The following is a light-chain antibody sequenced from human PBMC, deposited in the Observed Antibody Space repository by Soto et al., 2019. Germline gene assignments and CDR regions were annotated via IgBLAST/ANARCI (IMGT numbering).Light chain of an antibody. J-gene: IGKJ4*01. V-gene: IGKV1-39*01. CDR3: QQSYTSPLG. CDR1: QSISNH. Sequence: DIQMTQSPSSLSASVGDRVTITCRASQSISNHLNWYQQKPGKAPNLLIYAASSLQSAVPSRFSGSGSGTDFTLTISSLQPEDFATYYCQQSYTSPLGFGGGTKVEIK. CDR2: AAS.